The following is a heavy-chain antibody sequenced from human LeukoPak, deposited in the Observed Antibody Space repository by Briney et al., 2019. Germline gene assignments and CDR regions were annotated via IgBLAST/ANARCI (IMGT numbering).Heavy chain of an antibody. CDR2: VSSGGDRT. CDR3: ASGGGYCSTTSCYVLYY. V-gene: IGHV3-23*01. J-gene: IGHJ4*02. Sequence: GGSLRLSCAASGFTFSIYDMSWVRQAPGKGLQWVSAVSSGGDRTYYADSVKGRFSISRDTSKNTLYLQMNSLSADDTAVYYRASGGGYCSTTSCYVLYYWGQGALVTVSS. CDR1: GFTFSIYD. D-gene: IGHD2-2*01.